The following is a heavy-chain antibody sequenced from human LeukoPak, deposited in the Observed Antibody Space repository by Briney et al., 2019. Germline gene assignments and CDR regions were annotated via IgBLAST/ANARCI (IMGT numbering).Heavy chain of an antibody. V-gene: IGHV3-64*01. CDR2: ISSNGGST. J-gene: IGHJ3*02. CDR1: GFTFSSYA. D-gene: IGHD6-19*01. CDR3: ARCDKQWLVLAAFDI. Sequence: GGSLRLSCAASGFTFSSYAMHWVRQAPGKGLEYVSTISSNGGSTYYANSVKGRFTISRDNSKNTLYLQMGSLRAEDMAVYYCARCDKQWLVLAAFDIWGQGTMVTVSS.